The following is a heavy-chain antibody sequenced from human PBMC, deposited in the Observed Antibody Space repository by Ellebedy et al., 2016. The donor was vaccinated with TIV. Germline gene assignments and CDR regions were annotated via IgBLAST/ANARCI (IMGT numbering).Heavy chain of an antibody. J-gene: IGHJ4*02. V-gene: IGHV5-51*01. D-gene: IGHD4-23*01. CDR2: IYPGDSDT. CDR3: AIWDYGGHLGY. Sequence: GESLKISCKGSGYRFSSYWIGWVRQLPGKGLEWMGLIYPGDSDTRYSPSFEGQVTISADKSIGTAYLQWTSLKASDTAIYYCAIWDYGGHLGYWGQGTLVTVSS. CDR1: GYRFSSYW.